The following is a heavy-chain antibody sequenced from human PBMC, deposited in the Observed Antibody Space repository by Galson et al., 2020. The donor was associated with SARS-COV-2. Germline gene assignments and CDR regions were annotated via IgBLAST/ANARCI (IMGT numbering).Heavy chain of an antibody. CDR2: ISGSGGST. CDR3: AKDSGHARLLWFGELLFHAFDI. V-gene: IGHV3-23*01. Sequence: GGSLRLSCAASGFTFSSYAMSWVRQAPGKGLEWVSAISGSGGSTYYADSVKGRFTISRDNSKNTLYLQMNSLRAEDTAVYYCAKDSGHARLLWFGELLFHAFDIWGQGTMVTVSS. J-gene: IGHJ3*02. CDR1: GFTFSSYA. D-gene: IGHD3-10*01.